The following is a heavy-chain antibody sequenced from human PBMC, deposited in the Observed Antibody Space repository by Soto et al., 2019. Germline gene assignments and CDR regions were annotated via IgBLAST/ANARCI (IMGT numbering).Heavy chain of an antibody. CDR1: GFTLSSYH. J-gene: IGHJ4*02. CDR2: IYTGGGT. CDR3: ASRDY. Sequence: GGSLRLSCAASGFTLSSYHMSWVRQAPGKGLEWVSVIYTGGGTRYADSVKGRFIISRDDSKNTLYLQMNSLRAEDTAVYYCASRDYWGQGTLVTVSS. V-gene: IGHV3-66*01.